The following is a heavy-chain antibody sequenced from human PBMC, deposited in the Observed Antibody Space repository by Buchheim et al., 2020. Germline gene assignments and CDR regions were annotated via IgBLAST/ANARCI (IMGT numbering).Heavy chain of an antibody. Sequence: QVQLQESGPGLVKPSGTLSLTCAVSGGSISGDNWWSWVRQTPEKGLEWIGEIYHLGSTNYNPSLESRVTISVDKSKNQFSLKVNSVTAADTAVYYCAKASSAGNYYYGMDVWGQGTT. V-gene: IGHV4-4*02. J-gene: IGHJ6*02. CDR1: GGSISGDNW. D-gene: IGHD6-13*01. CDR2: IYHLGST. CDR3: AKASSAGNYYYGMDV.